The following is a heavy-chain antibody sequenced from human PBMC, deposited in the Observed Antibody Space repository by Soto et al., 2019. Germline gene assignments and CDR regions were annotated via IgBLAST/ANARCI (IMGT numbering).Heavy chain of an antibody. CDR1: GFTFSSYA. CDR2: VSGSGHST. CDR3: AKDRYYDRSLDC. D-gene: IGHD3-22*01. Sequence: GSLRLSCAASGFTFSSYAMNWVRQAPGKGLEWVSVVSGSGHSTNYADSVKGRFTISRDNSKNTLYLQMNSLRAEDTAVYYCAKDRYYDRSLDCWGQGTLVTVSS. V-gene: IGHV3-23*01. J-gene: IGHJ4*02.